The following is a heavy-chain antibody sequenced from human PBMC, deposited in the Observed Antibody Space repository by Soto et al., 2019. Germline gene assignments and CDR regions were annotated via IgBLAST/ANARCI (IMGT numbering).Heavy chain of an antibody. Sequence: GGSLRLSCVASGFTFTTYWMSWVRPAPGKGLEWVANIKEDGSEQYYVDSVRGRFTISRDNAKNSLYLQMNSLRVEDTAVYYCAGDATYGEILTLPYWGLGTLVTVSS. V-gene: IGHV3-7*01. J-gene: IGHJ4*02. CDR1: GFTFTTYW. CDR3: AGDATYGEILTLPY. D-gene: IGHD3-9*01. CDR2: IKEDGSEQ.